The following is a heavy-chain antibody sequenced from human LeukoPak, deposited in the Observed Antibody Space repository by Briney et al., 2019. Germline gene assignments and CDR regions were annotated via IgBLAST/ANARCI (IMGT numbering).Heavy chain of an antibody. Sequence: GGSLRLSCAASGFTFSDYYMSWIRQAPGKGLEWVSYISSSGSTIYYAASVKGRFTISRDNAKNSLYLQMNSLRAEDTAVYYCAGGSGSYLIPHYYYYYGMDVWGQGTTVTVSS. CDR2: ISSSGSTI. J-gene: IGHJ6*02. V-gene: IGHV3-11*01. CDR1: GFTFSDYY. D-gene: IGHD3-10*01. CDR3: AGGSGSYLIPHYYYYYGMDV.